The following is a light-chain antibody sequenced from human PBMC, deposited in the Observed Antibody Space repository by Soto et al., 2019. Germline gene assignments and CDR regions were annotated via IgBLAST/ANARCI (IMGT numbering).Light chain of an antibody. Sequence: IVMTQSPDTLSLSAGESAILSCSARHTGSNQLGCYQQTPDQAPRLIICESSNRATGVPASFSGSGWGKYYTLTISRLDPEDVAFYYRQHRLSSPITFGQGTRLEIK. V-gene: IGKV3-11*01. J-gene: IGKJ5*01. CDR1: HTGSNQ. CDR3: QHRLSSPIT. CDR2: ESS.